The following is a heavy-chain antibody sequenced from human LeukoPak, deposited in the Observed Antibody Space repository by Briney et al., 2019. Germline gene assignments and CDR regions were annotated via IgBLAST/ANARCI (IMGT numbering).Heavy chain of an antibody. CDR1: GFTFSIYA. Sequence: GGFLRLSCAASGFTFSIYAMSWVRQAPGKGLEWVSSISASGGSTYDADSVKGRFTISRDISKNTLYLQMNSLRAEDTAVYYCAKSGSGSYGYYFDYWGQGTLVTVSS. V-gene: IGHV3-23*01. CDR3: AKSGSGSYGYYFDY. J-gene: IGHJ4*02. CDR2: ISASGGST. D-gene: IGHD6-19*01.